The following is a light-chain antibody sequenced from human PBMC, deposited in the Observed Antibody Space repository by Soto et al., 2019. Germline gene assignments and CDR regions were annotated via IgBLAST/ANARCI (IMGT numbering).Light chain of an antibody. V-gene: IGKV1-39*01. CDR3: QQSYSSQYT. CDR2: ATS. Sequence: DIQMTQSPSSLSASVGDRVSLPCRAGKNVGPFVNWNKQKPGKPPRLLIYATSNLQSGVTSRISGSGSGTVFTLTITSLQPEDFATYFCQQSYSSQYTFGQGTKLEIK. CDR1: KNVGPF. J-gene: IGKJ2*01.